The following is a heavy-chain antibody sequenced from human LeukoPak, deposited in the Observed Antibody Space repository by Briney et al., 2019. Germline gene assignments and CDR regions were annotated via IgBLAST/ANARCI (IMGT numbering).Heavy chain of an antibody. CDR1: GGSISSGSYY. J-gene: IGHJ5*02. CDR3: ARLERAAAGT. Sequence: SETLSLTCTVSGGSISSGSYYWSWIRQPAGKGLEWIGRIYTSGSTNYNPSLKSRVTISVDTSKNQFSLKLSSVTAADTAVYYCARLERAAAGTWGQGTLVTVSS. D-gene: IGHD6-13*01. CDR2: IYTSGST. V-gene: IGHV4-61*02.